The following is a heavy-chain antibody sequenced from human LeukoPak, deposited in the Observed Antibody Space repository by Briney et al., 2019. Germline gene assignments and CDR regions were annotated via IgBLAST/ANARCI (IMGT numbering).Heavy chain of an antibody. J-gene: IGHJ4*02. D-gene: IGHD6-19*01. CDR2: ISSSGSTI. CDR1: GFTFSSYE. CDR3: ARETAVAVLDY. V-gene: IGHV3-48*03. Sequence: GGSLRLSCAASGFTFSSYEMNWVRQAPGKGLEWVSYISSSGSTIYYADSVKGRFTISRDNAKNSLYLQMNSLRAEDTAVYYCARETAVAVLDYWGQGTLVTVSS.